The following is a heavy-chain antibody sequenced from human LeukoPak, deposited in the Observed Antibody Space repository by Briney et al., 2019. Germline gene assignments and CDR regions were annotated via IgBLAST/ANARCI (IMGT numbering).Heavy chain of an antibody. Sequence: PGGSLRLSCATSGFTFSNAWMNWVRQAPGKGLEWVGRIRSNSDGGTIDYAAPVKGRFTLSRDDSKTTLYLQMNSLQTEDTAVYYCTTRWFGESFRDYFDYWGQGTLVTVSS. CDR3: TTRWFGESFRDYFDY. D-gene: IGHD3-10*01. V-gene: IGHV3-15*07. J-gene: IGHJ4*02. CDR2: IRSNSDGGTI. CDR1: GFTFSNAW.